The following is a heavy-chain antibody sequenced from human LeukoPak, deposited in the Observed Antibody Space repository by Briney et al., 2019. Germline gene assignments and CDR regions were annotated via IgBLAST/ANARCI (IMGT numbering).Heavy chain of an antibody. V-gene: IGHV3-23*01. J-gene: IGHJ2*01. CDR2: ISSSGSGGNT. CDR1: GVTLSNYA. Sequence: GGSLRLSCVASGVTLSNYAMSWARQAPGKGLEWVSGISSSGSGGNTYYADSVKGRFTISRDSSRNTLFLRMNTLRAEDTAIYYCAKDRTVGASYWYFDLWGRGTLVTVSS. D-gene: IGHD1-26*01. CDR3: AKDRTVGASYWYFDL.